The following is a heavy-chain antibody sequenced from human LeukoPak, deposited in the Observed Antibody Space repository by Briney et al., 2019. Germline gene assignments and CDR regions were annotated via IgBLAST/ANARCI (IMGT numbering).Heavy chain of an antibody. CDR3: AQYQSHQLGAFDI. D-gene: IGHD2-2*01. J-gene: IGHJ3*02. CDR1: GGSISSSSYY. V-gene: IGHV4-39*01. CDR2: IYYSGST. Sequence: PSETLSLTCTVSGGSISSSSYYWGWIRQPPGKGLEWIGSIYYSGSTYYNPSLKSRVTISVDTSKNQFSLKLSSVTAADTAAYYCAQYQSHQLGAFDIWGQGTMVTVSS.